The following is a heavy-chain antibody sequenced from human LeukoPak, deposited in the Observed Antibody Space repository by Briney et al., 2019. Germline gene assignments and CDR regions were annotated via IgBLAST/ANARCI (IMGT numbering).Heavy chain of an antibody. V-gene: IGHV3-30*02. J-gene: IGHJ6*03. CDR2: IRYDGSNK. Sequence: GGSLRLSCAASGFTFSSYGMHWVRQAPGKGLEWVAFIRYDGSNKYYADSVKGRFTISRDNSKNTLYLQMNSLRAEDTAVYYCAGAGPYYYYYMDVWGKGTTVTISS. CDR1: GFTFSSYG. D-gene: IGHD1-26*01. CDR3: AGAGPYYYYYMDV.